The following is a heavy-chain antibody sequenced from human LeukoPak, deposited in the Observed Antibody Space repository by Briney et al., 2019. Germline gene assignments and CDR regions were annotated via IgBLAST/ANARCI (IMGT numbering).Heavy chain of an antibody. CDR3: ARGDYVWGSYRYTEAFDI. D-gene: IGHD3-16*02. V-gene: IGHV1-8*01. Sequence: ASVKVSCKASGYTFTSYDINWVRQATGQGLEWMRWMNPNSGNTGYAQKFQGRDTMTRNTSISTAYMELSSLRSEDTAVYYCARGDYVWGSYRYTEAFDIWGQGTMVTVSS. CDR1: GYTFTSYD. CDR2: MNPNSGNT. J-gene: IGHJ3*02.